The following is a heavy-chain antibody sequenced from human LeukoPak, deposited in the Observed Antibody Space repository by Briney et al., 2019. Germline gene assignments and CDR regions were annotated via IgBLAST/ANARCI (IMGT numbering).Heavy chain of an antibody. J-gene: IGHJ4*02. Sequence: GGSLRLTCAASGFTFSSYAMGWVRQAPGKGLEWVSAITGSAGGTYYADSVKGRSAISRDNSKNTLYLDMSSLRAEDTAVYYWAKGSSSVWPYYFDYWGQGALVTASS. CDR1: GFTFSSYA. CDR3: AKGSSSVWPYYFDY. V-gene: IGHV3-23*01. D-gene: IGHD5/OR15-5a*01. CDR2: ITGSAGGT.